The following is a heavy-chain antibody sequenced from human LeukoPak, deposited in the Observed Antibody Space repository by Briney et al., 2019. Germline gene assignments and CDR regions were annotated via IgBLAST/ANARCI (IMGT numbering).Heavy chain of an antibody. CDR2: ISAYNGNT. Sequence: ASVKVSCKASGYTFTGYGINWVRQAPGQGPEWMGWISAYNGNTKYAQNLQGRVTMTTDTSTSTAHMELRSLRSDDTAVYYCTRDLPYSSSWESIDYWGQGTLVTVSS. CDR3: TRDLPYSSSWESIDY. J-gene: IGHJ4*02. V-gene: IGHV1-18*01. D-gene: IGHD6-13*01. CDR1: GYTFTGYG.